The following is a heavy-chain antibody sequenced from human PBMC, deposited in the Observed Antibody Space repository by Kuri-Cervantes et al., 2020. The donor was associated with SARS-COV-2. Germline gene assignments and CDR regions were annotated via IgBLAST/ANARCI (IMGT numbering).Heavy chain of an antibody. J-gene: IGHJ4*02. V-gene: IGHV3-15*01. CDR1: GFTFSSYA. CDR2: IKSKTDGGTT. D-gene: IGHD3-10*01. Sequence: GESLKISCAASGFTFSSYAMSWVRQAPGKGLEWVGRIKSKTDGGTTDYAAPVKGRFTISRDDSKNTLYLQMNSLKTEDTAVYYCTTDYRAMVPQQPYPFDYWGQGTLVTVSS. CDR3: TTDYRAMVPQQPYPFDY.